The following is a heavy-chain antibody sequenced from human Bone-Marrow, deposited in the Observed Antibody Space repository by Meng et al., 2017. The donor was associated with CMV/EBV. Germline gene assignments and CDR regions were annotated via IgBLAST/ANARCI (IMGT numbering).Heavy chain of an antibody. CDR3: ARKGPKILRTTNGFYYYGMDV. J-gene: IGHJ6*02. V-gene: IGHV3-72*01. Sequence: GGSLRLSCAASGFTFSDHYMDWVRQAPGKGLEWVGRTRNKANSYTTEYAASVKGRFTISRDDSKNSLYLQMNSLKTEDTAVYYCARKGPKILRTTNGFYYYGMDVWGQGTTVTVSS. CDR1: GFTFSDHY. D-gene: IGHD1-7*01. CDR2: TRNKANSYTT.